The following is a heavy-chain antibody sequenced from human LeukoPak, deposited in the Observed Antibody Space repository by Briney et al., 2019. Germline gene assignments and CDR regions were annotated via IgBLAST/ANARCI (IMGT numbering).Heavy chain of an antibody. CDR3: ARDPMGNYYDSSGYYQNYFDY. J-gene: IGHJ4*02. CDR2: IWYDGSNK. D-gene: IGHD3-22*01. Sequence: GGSLRLSCAASGFTFSSYGMHWVRQAPGKGLEWVAVIWYDGSNKYYADSVKGRFTISRDNSKNTLYLQMNSLRAEDTAVYYCARDPMGNYYDSSGYYQNYFDYWGQGTLVTVSS. V-gene: IGHV3-33*08. CDR1: GFTFSSYG.